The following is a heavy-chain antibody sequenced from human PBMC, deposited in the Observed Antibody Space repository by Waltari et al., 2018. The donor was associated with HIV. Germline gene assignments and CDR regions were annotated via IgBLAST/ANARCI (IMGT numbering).Heavy chain of an antibody. CDR2: INPNSGGT. D-gene: IGHD1-26*01. V-gene: IGHV1-2*02. J-gene: IGHJ5*02. Sequence: QVQLVQSGAEVTKPGAAVKVSCKASAYTSTGYYMHWVRQAPGQGLEWMGWINPNSGGTNYAQKFQGRVTMTRDTSISTAYMELSRLRSDDTAVYYCARGGRLRDLLNWFDPWGQGTLVTVSS. CDR3: ARGGRLRDLLNWFDP. CDR1: AYTSTGYY.